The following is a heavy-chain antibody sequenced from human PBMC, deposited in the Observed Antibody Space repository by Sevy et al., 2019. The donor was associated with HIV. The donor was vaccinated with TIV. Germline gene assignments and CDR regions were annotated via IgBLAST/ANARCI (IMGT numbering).Heavy chain of an antibody. CDR1: GYTFTSYD. CDR3: ARMGSSSWRIYYYYYMDV. V-gene: IGHV1-8*03. D-gene: IGHD6-13*01. Sequence: SVNVSCKPSGYTFTSYDINWVRQATGQGLEWMGWMNPNSGNTGYAQKFQGRVTITRNTSISTACMELSSLRSEDTAVYYCARMGSSSWRIYYYYYMDVWGKGTTVTVSS. J-gene: IGHJ6*03. CDR2: MNPNSGNT.